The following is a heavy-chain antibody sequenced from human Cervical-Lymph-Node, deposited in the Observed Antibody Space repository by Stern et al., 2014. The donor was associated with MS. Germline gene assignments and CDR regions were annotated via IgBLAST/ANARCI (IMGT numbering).Heavy chain of an antibody. CDR2: SFPGCSYI. J-gene: IGHJ4*02. CDR3: ARQRYFDY. Sequence: EVQLVQSGPEVKRPGESLKISCQASGYTFTSYWIGWVRQMPGKGLAWIAISFPGCSYIRYSPSFQGQVTISADKSSRTAYLQWNNLKASDTAIYYCARQRYFDYWGQGTLVTVSS. CDR1: GYTFTSYW. V-gene: IGHV5-51*01.